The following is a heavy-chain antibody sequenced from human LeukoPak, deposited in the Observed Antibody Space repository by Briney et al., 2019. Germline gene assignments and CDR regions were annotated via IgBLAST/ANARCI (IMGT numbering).Heavy chain of an antibody. D-gene: IGHD3-22*01. Sequence: GGSLRLSCAASGFTFSSYEMNWVRQAPGKGLEWVSAISGSGGSTYYADSVKGRFTISRDNSKNTLYLQMNSLRAEDTAVYYCAKPPYYYDSSGYYGPFDYWGQGTLVTVSS. CDR3: AKPPYYYDSSGYYGPFDY. CDR2: ISGSGGST. J-gene: IGHJ4*02. V-gene: IGHV3-23*01. CDR1: GFTFSSYE.